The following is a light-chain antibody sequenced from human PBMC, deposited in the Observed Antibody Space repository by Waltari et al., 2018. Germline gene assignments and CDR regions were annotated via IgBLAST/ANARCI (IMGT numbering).Light chain of an antibody. CDR2: EGS. CDR1: SSHVGGYYR. Sequence: QSALTQHASVSGSPGQSITISFTGTSSHVGGYYRLSWYQHHPGKAPTVMIYEGSERPSGVSNRFSGSKSGNTASLTISGLQAEDEADYYCCSYAGSSPSVVFGGGTKLTVL. CDR3: CSYAGSSPSVV. J-gene: IGLJ2*01. V-gene: IGLV2-23*01.